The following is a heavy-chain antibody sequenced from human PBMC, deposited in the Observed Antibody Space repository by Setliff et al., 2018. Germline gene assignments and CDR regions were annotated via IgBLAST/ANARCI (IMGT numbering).Heavy chain of an antibody. CDR3: TVYNTGSSKDHY. Sequence: LSLTCTVSGGSISSGDYYWSWIRQPPGKGLEWIGYIYYSGSTYYNPSLNSRVAISVDTSKNQFSLKLSSVTAADTALYYCTVYNTGSSKDHYWGQGTPVTVSS. J-gene: IGHJ4*02. D-gene: IGHD2-8*02. CDR1: GGSISSGDYY. V-gene: IGHV4-30-4*08. CDR2: IYYSGST.